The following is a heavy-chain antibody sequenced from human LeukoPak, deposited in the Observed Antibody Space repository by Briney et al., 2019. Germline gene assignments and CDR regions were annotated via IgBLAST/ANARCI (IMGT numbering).Heavy chain of an antibody. CDR3: SGRDSSRNPWAY. J-gene: IGHJ4*02. V-gene: IGHV3-7*01. Sequence: GGSLRLSCAASGLTFTNFWMNWVRQAPGRGLEWVANIKPDGSEKFYVGSVKGRFTIPRDNAKNSVYLQMNSLGADDTAVYYCSGRDSSRNPWAYWGQGTLVSVSS. CDR2: IKPDGSEK. CDR1: GLTFTNFW. D-gene: IGHD2-2*01.